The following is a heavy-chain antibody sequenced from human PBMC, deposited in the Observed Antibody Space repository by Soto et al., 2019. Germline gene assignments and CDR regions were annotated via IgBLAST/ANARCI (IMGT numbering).Heavy chain of an antibody. CDR3: AREKASMVGLGWFDP. J-gene: IGHJ5*02. V-gene: IGHV4-59*01. CDR1: GGSISSYY. CDR2: IYYSGST. D-gene: IGHD3-10*01. Sequence: SETLSLTCTVSGGSISSYYWSWIRQPPGKGLEWIGYIYYSGSTNYNPSLKSRVTISVDTSKNQFSLKLSSVTAADTAVYYCAREKASMVGLGWFDPWGQGTLVTVSS.